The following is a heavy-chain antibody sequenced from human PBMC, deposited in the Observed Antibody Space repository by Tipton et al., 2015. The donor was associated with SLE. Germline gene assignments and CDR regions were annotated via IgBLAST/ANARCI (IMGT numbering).Heavy chain of an antibody. J-gene: IGHJ3*02. CDR2: IYYSGST. V-gene: IGHV4-39*07. CDR1: GGSISSSSYY. D-gene: IGHD3-22*01. CDR3: ASTYYYDSSGYYYAFDI. Sequence: LRLSCTVSGGSISSSSYYWGWIRQPPGKGLEWIGSIYYSGSTYYNPSLKSRVTISVDTSKNQFSLKLSSVTAADTAVYYCASTYYYDSSGYYYAFDIWGQGTMVTVSS.